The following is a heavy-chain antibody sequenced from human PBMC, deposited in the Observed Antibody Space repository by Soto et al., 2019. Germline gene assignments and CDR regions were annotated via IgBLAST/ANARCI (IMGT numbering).Heavy chain of an antibody. D-gene: IGHD6-25*01. J-gene: IGHJ4*02. CDR3: ARVPGGYSSFDY. V-gene: IGHV1-69*13. CDR2: IIPIFGTA. CDR1: GGTFSSYA. Sequence: SVQVSCKASGGTFSSYAISWVRQAPGQGLEWMGGIIPIFGTANYAQKFQGRVTITADESTSTAYMELSSLRSEDTAVYYCARVPGGYSSFDYRGQGTLGSVSP.